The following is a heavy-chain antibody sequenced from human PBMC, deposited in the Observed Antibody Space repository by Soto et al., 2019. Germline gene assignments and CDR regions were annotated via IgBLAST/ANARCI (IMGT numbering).Heavy chain of an antibody. J-gene: IGHJ5*02. V-gene: IGHV1-3*04. CDR1: GYPFIDYP. D-gene: IGHD2-15*01. CDR2: INIGNGNT. CDR3: AREPLCGGKCYDNYFDP. Sequence: GASVKVSCKASGYPFIDYPIHWWLQSPLQGLEWVGCINIGNGNTESSQKFQGRVTITTDTSASTAYMELRSLTSEDTAVYYCAREPLCGGKCYDNYFDPWGQGTLVTVSS.